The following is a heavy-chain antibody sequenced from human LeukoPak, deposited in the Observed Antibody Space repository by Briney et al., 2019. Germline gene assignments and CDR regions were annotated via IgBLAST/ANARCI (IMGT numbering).Heavy chain of an antibody. CDR3: TTDPRIGRYFDY. J-gene: IGHJ4*02. Sequence: GGSLRLSCAAPGFIFNNAWMNWVRQAPGKGLQWVGRIKSKTDGGTADYAAPVKGRFTISRDDSKSTLYLQMNSLKTEDTAVYFCTTDPRIGRYFDYWGQGTLVTVSS. V-gene: IGHV3-15*01. D-gene: IGHD1-26*01. CDR2: IKSKTDGGTA. CDR1: GFIFNNAW.